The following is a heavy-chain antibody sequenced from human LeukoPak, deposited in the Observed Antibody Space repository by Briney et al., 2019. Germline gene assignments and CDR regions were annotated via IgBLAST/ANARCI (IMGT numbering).Heavy chain of an antibody. V-gene: IGHV4-31*03. CDR3: ARVDPYYYPFDY. CDR2: IYYSGST. Sequence: SETLSLTCTVSGGSISSGGYYWSWLRQHPGKGLEWIGYIYYSGSTYYIPSLKSRVTISVDTSKNQFSLKLSSVTAADTAVYYCARVDPYYYPFDYWGQGTLVTVSS. J-gene: IGHJ4*02. D-gene: IGHD3-10*01. CDR1: GGSISSGGYY.